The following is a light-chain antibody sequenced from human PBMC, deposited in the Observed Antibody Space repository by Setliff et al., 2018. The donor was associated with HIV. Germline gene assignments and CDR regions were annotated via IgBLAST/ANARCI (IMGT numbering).Light chain of an antibody. V-gene: IGLV2-11*01. CDR2: DVS. Sequence: QSVLTQPRSVSGSPGQSVTISCTGTSSDVVDYNYVSWYQQHPGKAPKLMIHDVSKRPSGVPDRFSGSKSGNTASLTIPGLQAEDEADYYCCSYAGSYTYVFGTGTKV. CDR3: CSYAGSYTYV. CDR1: SSDVVDYNY. J-gene: IGLJ1*01.